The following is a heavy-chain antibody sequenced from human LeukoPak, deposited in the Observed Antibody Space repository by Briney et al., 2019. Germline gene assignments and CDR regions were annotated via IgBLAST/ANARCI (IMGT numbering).Heavy chain of an antibody. CDR3: AREGYYYGSGSYYITDAFDI. Sequence: PGGSLRLSCAASGFTFSSYSMNWVRQAPGKGLGWVSSISSSSSYIYYADSVKGRFTISRDNAKNSLYLQMNSLRAEDTAVYYCAREGYYYGSGSYYITDAFDIWGQGTMVTVSS. J-gene: IGHJ3*02. V-gene: IGHV3-21*01. CDR1: GFTFSSYS. D-gene: IGHD3-10*01. CDR2: ISSSSSYI.